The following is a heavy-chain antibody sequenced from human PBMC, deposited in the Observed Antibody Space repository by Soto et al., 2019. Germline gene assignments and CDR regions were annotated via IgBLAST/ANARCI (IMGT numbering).Heavy chain of an antibody. J-gene: IGHJ5*02. V-gene: IGHV1-3*04. CDR2: INTDNGKT. CDR1: GYTFTNYS. Sequence: ASVKVSCKASGYTFTNYSMHWVRQAPGQRLEWMGWINTDNGKTRDSQKLQGRVTMTTDTSTSTAYMELRSLRSDDTAVYYCARVLSGWFDPWGQGTLVTVSS. D-gene: IGHD1-26*01. CDR3: ARVLSGWFDP.